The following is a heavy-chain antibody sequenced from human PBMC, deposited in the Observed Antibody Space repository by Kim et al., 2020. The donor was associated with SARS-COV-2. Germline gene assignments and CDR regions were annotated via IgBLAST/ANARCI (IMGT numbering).Heavy chain of an antibody. J-gene: IGHJ4*02. CDR3: ARGPLSQRGVIDH. D-gene: IGHD1-1*01. V-gene: IGHV3-9*01. Sequence: GGSLRLSCEGFGFKFDDFDMYWVRQGSGKGLEWVAGISWNSKTIGYGKSEAGRFTISRDNAKKSVSLQMDNLRVEDTALYFCARGPLSQRGVIDHWGQGTQVAVS. CDR1: GFKFDDFD. CDR2: ISWNSKTI.